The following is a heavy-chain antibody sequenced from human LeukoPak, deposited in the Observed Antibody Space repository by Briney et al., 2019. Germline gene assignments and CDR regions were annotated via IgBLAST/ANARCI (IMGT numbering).Heavy chain of an antibody. CDR1: GYTFTSYG. CDR2: ISAYNGNT. CDR3: ARDLLMVRGVTHNRFDP. D-gene: IGHD3-10*01. Sequence: GASVKVSCKASGYTFTSYGISWVRQAPGQGLEWMGWISAYNGNTNYAQKLQGRVTMTTDTSTSTAYMELRSLRSDDTAVYYCARDLLMVRGVTHNRFDPWGQGTLVTVSS. J-gene: IGHJ5*02. V-gene: IGHV1-18*01.